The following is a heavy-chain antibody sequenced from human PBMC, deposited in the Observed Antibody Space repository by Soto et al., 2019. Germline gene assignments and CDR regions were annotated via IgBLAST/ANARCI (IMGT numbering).Heavy chain of an antibody. V-gene: IGHV3-23*01. CDR3: AKDHLGGAVADSFDY. J-gene: IGHJ4*02. D-gene: IGHD6-19*01. CDR2: VTSGGTTT. Sequence: EVQLLESGGGLVQPGGSLRLSCTASGFTFNGYAMNWVRQAPGKGLEWVSAVTSGGTTTYYADSVKGRFTISRDNSRSTVYLQMNRLGVEDTAIYYCAKDHLGGAVADSFDYWGRGTLVTVS. CDR1: GFTFNGYA.